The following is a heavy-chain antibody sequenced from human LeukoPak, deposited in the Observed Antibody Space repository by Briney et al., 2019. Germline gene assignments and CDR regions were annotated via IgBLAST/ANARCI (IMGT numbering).Heavy chain of an antibody. Sequence: SETLSLTCIVSGGSISSYYWSWIRQPPGKGLEWIGYIYYSGSTNYNPSLKSRVTISVDTSKNQFSLKLSSVTAADSAVYYCARLTRLSTSPDRYYLDYWGQGTLVTVSS. CDR3: ARLTRLSTSPDRYYLDY. D-gene: IGHD6-6*01. J-gene: IGHJ4*02. V-gene: IGHV4-59*08. CDR2: IYYSGST. CDR1: GGSISSYY.